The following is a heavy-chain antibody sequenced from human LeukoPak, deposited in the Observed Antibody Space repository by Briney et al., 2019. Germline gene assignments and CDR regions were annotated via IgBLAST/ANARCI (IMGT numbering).Heavy chain of an antibody. V-gene: IGHV1-2*02. J-gene: IGHJ3*02. Sequence: ASVKVSCKASGYTFTGYYIHWVRQAPGQGLEWMGWINPNSGGTNYAQKFQGRVTMTRDTSISTAYMELSRLRSDDTAVYYCARGIGYYDSSGYYAGVDDAFDIWGQGTMVTVSS. CDR3: ARGIGYYDSSGYYAGVDDAFDI. CDR2: INPNSGGT. D-gene: IGHD3-22*01. CDR1: GYTFTGYY.